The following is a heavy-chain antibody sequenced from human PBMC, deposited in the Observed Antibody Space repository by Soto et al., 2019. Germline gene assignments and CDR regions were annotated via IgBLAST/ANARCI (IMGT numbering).Heavy chain of an antibody. Sequence: QVQLVESGGGVVQPGRSLRLSCAASGFTFSSYGMHWVRQAPGKGLAWVAVIWYEGSNKYYADSVKGRFTITRDNSNNTLYLHMNSLRAEDTALYYCARDTARGMVRIYYGMDAWGQGTTGTDSS. CDR1: GFTFSSYG. D-gene: IGHD3-10*01. CDR2: IWYEGSNK. J-gene: IGHJ6*02. V-gene: IGHV3-33*01. CDR3: ARDTARGMVRIYYGMDA.